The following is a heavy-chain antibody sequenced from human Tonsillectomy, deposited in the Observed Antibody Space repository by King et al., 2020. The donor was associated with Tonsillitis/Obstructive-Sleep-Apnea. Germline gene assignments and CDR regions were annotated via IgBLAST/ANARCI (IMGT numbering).Heavy chain of an antibody. Sequence: VQLVESGGGLVKPGGSLRLSCAASGFTFSSYSMNWVRQAPGKGLEWVSSISSSSSYIYYADSVKGRFTIDRDNAKNSLYLQMNSLRAEDTAVYYCAREGVVVITCHYWGQGTLVTVSS. CDR3: AREGVVVITCHY. J-gene: IGHJ4*02. V-gene: IGHV3-21*01. CDR2: ISSSSSYI. D-gene: IGHD3-22*01. CDR1: GFTFSSYS.